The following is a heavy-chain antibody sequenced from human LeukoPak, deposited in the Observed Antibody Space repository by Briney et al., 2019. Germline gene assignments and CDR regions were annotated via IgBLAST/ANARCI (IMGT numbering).Heavy chain of an antibody. J-gene: IGHJ4*02. CDR3: VKDRYGTFY. V-gene: IGHV3-64D*09. D-gene: IGHD4-17*01. Sequence: PGGSLRLSCSASGFTFSSYNMHWVRQAPGKGLEYVSAISSKGDSTYYADSMQGRFTISRDNSENTLYLQMSSLRTEDTALYYCVKDRYGTFYWGQGALVTVSS. CDR2: ISSKGDST. CDR1: GFTFSSYN.